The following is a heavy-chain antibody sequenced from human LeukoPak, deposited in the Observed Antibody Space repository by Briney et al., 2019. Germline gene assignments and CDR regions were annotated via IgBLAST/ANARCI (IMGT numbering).Heavy chain of an antibody. CDR1: GGSISTYR. J-gene: IGHJ4*02. CDR3: ARGGASTYYDSGGYYSF. Sequence: SETLSLTCTVSGGSISTYRWSWIRQPPGKGLEWIGYICYTGSTNNNPSLKSRVTISVDTSKSQFSLNLSSVTAADTAVYYCARGGASTYYDSGGYYSFWGQGAQVTVSS. V-gene: IGHV4-59*01. D-gene: IGHD3-22*01. CDR2: ICYTGST.